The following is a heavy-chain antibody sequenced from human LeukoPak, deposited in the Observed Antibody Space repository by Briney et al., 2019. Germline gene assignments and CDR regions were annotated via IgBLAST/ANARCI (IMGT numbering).Heavy chain of an antibody. J-gene: IGHJ4*02. CDR2: IYSGGST. V-gene: IGHV3-53*01. CDR3: ARAPPDNSIQEVQGDY. Sequence: GGSLRLSCAASGFTVSSNYMSWVRQAPGKGLEWVSVIYSGGSTYYADSVKGRFTISRDISKNTLFLQMNSLRDEDTAVYYCARAPPDNSIQEVQGDYWGREPWSPSPQ. CDR1: GFTVSSNY. D-gene: IGHD3-3*02.